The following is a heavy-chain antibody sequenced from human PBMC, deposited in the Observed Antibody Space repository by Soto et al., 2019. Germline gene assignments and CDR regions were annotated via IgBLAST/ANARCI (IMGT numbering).Heavy chain of an antibody. D-gene: IGHD2-2*01. CDR2: IIPIFGTA. CDR3: ARDQVVVVPAAPDY. CDR1: GGTFSSYA. Sequence: SVKVSCKASGGTFSSYAISWVRQAPGQGLEWMGGIIPIFGTANYAQKFQGRVTITRDKSTSTVYMELSSLRSEDTAVYYCARDQVVVVPAAPDYWGQGTLVTVSS. V-gene: IGHV1-69*05. J-gene: IGHJ4*02.